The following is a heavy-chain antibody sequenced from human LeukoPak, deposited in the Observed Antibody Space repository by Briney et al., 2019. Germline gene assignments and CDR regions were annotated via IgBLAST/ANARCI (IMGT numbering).Heavy chain of an antibody. V-gene: IGHV3-23*01. J-gene: IGHJ3*02. CDR1: GMSFSGYA. CDR3: ASSYGSGSYYNTLLAFDI. Sequence: GGSLRLSCVASGMSFSGYAMSWVRQAPGKGLEWVSGIGSDGSTHYAESVKGRFAISRDNAKNSLYLQMNSLRDEDTAVYYCASSYGSGSYYNTLLAFDIWGQGTMVTVSS. D-gene: IGHD3-10*01. CDR2: IGSDGST.